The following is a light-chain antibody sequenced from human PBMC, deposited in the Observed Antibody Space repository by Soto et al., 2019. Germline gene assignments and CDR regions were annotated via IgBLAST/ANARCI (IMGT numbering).Light chain of an antibody. V-gene: IGKV1-13*02. CDR3: QQFGGSPT. Sequence: AIQLTQSPSSLSAAVGDRVTITCRASQGISSTNLAWYQQRPGKAPKLLIYAAYILQGCVPSRFSGSGSGTDFTLTISSLQPDDSATYYCQQFGGSPTFGGGTKVEIK. CDR1: QGISST. J-gene: IGKJ4*01. CDR2: AAY.